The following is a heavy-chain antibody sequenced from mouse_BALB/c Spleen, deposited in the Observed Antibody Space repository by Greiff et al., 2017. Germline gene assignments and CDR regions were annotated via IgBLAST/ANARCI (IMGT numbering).Heavy chain of an antibody. Sequence: VQLKESGAELVRPGALVKLSCKASGFNIKDYYMHWVKQRPEQGLEWIGWIDPENGNTIYDPKFQGKASITADTSSNTAYLQLSSLTSEDTAVYYCASKVITTATLDYWGQGTTLTVSS. V-gene: IGHV14-1*02. D-gene: IGHD1-2*01. CDR2: IDPENGNT. J-gene: IGHJ2*01. CDR1: GFNIKDYY. CDR3: ASKVITTATLDY.